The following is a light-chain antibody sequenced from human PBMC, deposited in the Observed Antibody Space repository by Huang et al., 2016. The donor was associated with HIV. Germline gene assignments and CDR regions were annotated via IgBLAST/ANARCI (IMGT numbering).Light chain of an antibody. Sequence: DIQKTQSPSSLSASVGDRVTISSRASQDISNSLAWYQQRPGETPRLLLFAGSRLESGVPSRFSGSRSGTDFTFTISSLQPEDFASYYCQQYYTKPFTFGQGTKLEIK. CDR1: QDISNS. J-gene: IGKJ2*01. CDR2: AGS. CDR3: QQYYTKPFT. V-gene: IGKV1-NL1*01.